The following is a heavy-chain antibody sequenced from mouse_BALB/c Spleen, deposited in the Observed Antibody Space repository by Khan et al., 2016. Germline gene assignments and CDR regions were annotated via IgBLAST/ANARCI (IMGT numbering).Heavy chain of an antibody. D-gene: IGHD2-4*01. CDR3: ARRSTMIYYYAMDY. V-gene: IGHV9-3-1*01. CDR2: INTYTGDP. J-gene: IGHJ4*01. Sequence: QIQLVQSGPELKKPGETVKISCKASGYTFTNFGMNWVKQAPGKGLKWMGWINTYTGDPTYADDFKGRFAFSLETSASTAYLQINNLKKEDTATYFCARRSTMIYYYAMDYWGQGTSVTVSS. CDR1: GYTFTNFG.